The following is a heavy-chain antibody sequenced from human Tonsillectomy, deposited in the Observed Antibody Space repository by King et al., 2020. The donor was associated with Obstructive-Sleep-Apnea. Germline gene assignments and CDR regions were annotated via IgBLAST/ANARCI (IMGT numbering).Heavy chain of an antibody. CDR3: ARKEETYTNWFDP. Sequence: VQLVESGGGLVQPGGSLRLSCAASGFTFSSYSMNWVRQAPGKGLEWISYISSSGSNTFYADSVKGRFTISRDNAKNSLYLQMNSLRAEDTAVYYCARKEETYTNWFDPWGQGTLVTVSS. J-gene: IGHJ5*02. V-gene: IGHV3-48*01. CDR1: GFTFSSYS. D-gene: IGHD4-11*01. CDR2: ISSSGSNT.